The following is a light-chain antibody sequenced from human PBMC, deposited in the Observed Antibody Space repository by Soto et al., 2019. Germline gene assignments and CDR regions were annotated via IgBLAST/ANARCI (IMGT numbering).Light chain of an antibody. J-gene: IGLJ2*01. CDR2: EVN. CDR3: CSYAGSSTLL. V-gene: IGLV2-23*01. Sequence: QSALTQPASVSGSPGQSITISCTGTSSDVGSYDLVSWYQQHPDKAPKLMIYEVNKRPSGVSNRFSGSKSGNTASLTISGLQPEDEADYYCCSYAGSSTLLFGGGTQLTVL. CDR1: SSDVGSYDL.